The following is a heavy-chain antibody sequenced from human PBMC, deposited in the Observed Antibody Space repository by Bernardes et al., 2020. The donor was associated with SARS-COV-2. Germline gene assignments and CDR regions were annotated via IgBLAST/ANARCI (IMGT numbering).Heavy chain of an antibody. Sequence: VGSLILSCAASGFTFSSHWMHWVRQAPGKGLVWVSRISSDGTSYYADSVKARFTISRDNARNTLFLQMNSLSAEDTAVYYCVRGTGNYGDWDYWGQGTLVTVSS. J-gene: IGHJ4*02. D-gene: IGHD3-10*01. CDR1: GFTFSSHW. CDR3: VRGTGNYGDWDY. V-gene: IGHV3-74*01. CDR2: ISSDGTS.